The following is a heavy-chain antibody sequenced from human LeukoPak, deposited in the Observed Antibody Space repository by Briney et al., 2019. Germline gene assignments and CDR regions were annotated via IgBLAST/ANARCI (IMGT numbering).Heavy chain of an antibody. D-gene: IGHD3-3*01. J-gene: IGHJ4*02. CDR3: ARANLPSTYYDFWSGLLEFDY. CDR1: GYTFTSYG. CDR2: ISAYNGNT. Sequence: ASVKVSCKASGYTFTSYGIRWVRQAPGQGLAWMGWISAYNGNTNYAQKLQGRVTMTTDTSTSTAYMELRSLRSDDTAVYYCARANLPSTYYDFWSGLLEFDYWGQGTLVTVSS. V-gene: IGHV1-18*01.